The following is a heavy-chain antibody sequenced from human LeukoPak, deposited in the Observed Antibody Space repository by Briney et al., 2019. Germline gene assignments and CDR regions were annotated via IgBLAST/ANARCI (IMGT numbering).Heavy chain of an antibody. CDR2: IYYSGST. Sequence: SETLSLTCTVSGGSISSCSYYWGWLRQPPGMGLEWIGSIYYSGSTYYNPSLQSRVTISVDTSKNQFTLKLSSVTAADTAVYSCARRSGSYYHDAFDIWGQGTMVTVSS. CDR3: ARRSGSYYHDAFDI. V-gene: IGHV4-39*01. CDR1: GGSISSCSYY. D-gene: IGHD1-26*01. J-gene: IGHJ3*02.